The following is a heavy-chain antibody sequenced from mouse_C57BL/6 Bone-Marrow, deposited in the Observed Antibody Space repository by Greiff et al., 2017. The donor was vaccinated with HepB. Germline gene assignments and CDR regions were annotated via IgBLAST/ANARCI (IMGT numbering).Heavy chain of an antibody. Sequence: VQLQQPGAELVRPGTSVKLSCKASGYTFTSYWMPWVKQMPGQGLEWIGVIDPSDSYTNYNQKFKGKATLTVDTSSSTAYMQLSSLTSEDSAVYYCAGYGLDYWGQGTTLTVSS. J-gene: IGHJ2*01. CDR2: IDPSDSYT. V-gene: IGHV1-59*01. CDR3: AGYGLDY. D-gene: IGHD1-1*02. CDR1: GYTFTSYW.